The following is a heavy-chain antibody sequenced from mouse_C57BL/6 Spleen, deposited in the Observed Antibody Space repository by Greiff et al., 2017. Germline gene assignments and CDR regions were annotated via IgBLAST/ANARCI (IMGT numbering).Heavy chain of an antibody. CDR2: IDPSDSET. V-gene: IGHV1-52*01. J-gene: IGHJ4*01. CDR1: GYTFTSYW. CDR3: ASYSKEAMDY. Sequence: QVQLQQPGAELVRPGSSVKLSCKASGYTFTSYWMHWVKQRPIQGLEWIGNIDPSDSETPYNQKFKDKATLTVDKSSSTAYMQLSSLTSEDSAVYYCASYSKEAMDYWGQGTSVTVSS. D-gene: IGHD2-5*01.